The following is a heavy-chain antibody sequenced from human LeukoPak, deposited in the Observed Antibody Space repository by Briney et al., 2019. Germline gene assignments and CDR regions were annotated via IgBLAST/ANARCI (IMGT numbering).Heavy chain of an antibody. D-gene: IGHD3-9*01. CDR3: ARVDPQHYDILTGWYNTDV. CDR2: INPSGGST. CDR1: GYTFTNYY. J-gene: IGHJ6*03. Sequence: ASVKVSCKASGYTFTNYYMHWVRQAPGQGLEWMGIINPSGGSTSYAQKFQGRVTMTRDMSTSTVYMELSSLRSEDTAVYYCARVDPQHYDILTGWYNTDVWGKGTTVTISS. V-gene: IGHV1-46*01.